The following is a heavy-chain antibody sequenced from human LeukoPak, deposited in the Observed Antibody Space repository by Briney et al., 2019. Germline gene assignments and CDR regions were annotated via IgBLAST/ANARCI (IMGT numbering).Heavy chain of an antibody. CDR1: GFTFSGNW. V-gene: IGHV3-48*01. CDR2: ITSSGSTI. D-gene: IGHD2-2*01. J-gene: IGHJ4*02. Sequence: GGSLTLSCEASGFTFSGNWMSWVRQAPGKGLEWVSFITSSGSTIHYADSVKGRFTISRDNAKNSLYLQMNSLGAEDTALYYCARETCTRTTCYIEYWGQGTLVTVSS. CDR3: ARETCTRTTCYIEY.